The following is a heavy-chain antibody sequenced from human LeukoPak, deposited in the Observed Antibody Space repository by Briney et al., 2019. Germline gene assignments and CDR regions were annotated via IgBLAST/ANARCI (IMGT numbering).Heavy chain of an antibody. CDR2: IYTSGST. CDR1: GGFISSYY. Sequence: SETLSLTCTVSGGFISSYYWSWIRQPAGKGLEWIGRIYTSGSTNYNSSLKSRVTMSVDTSKNQFSLKLSSVTAADTAVYYCARHLYYYDSSGYLLIYAFDIWGQGTMVTVSS. CDR3: ARHLYYYDSSGYLLIYAFDI. V-gene: IGHV4-4*07. J-gene: IGHJ3*02. D-gene: IGHD3-22*01.